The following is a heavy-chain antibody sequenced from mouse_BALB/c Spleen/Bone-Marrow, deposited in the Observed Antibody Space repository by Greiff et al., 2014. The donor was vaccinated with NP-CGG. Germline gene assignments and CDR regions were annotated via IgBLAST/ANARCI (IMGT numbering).Heavy chain of an antibody. J-gene: IGHJ3*01. CDR3: AKDDYGRSRFAY. CDR2: IHYSGST. D-gene: IGHD1-1*01. CDR1: GYSITSGYS. V-gene: IGHV3-1*02. Sequence: VQLQQSGPDLVKPSQSLSLTCTVTGYSITSGYSWHWIRQFPGNKLEWMGYIHYSGSTNHNPSLKSRISITRDTSKNQFFLQLNSVTTEDTATYYCAKDDYGRSRFAYWGQGTLVTVSA.